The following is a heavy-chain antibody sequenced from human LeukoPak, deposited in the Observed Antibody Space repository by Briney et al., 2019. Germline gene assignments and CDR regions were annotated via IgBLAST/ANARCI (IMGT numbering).Heavy chain of an antibody. Sequence: PSETLSLTCTVSGGSISSGGYYWSWIRQPPGKGLEWIGYIYYSGSTNYNPSLKSRITISIDTSKNQFSLNLSSVTAADTAVYYCARRSTWSVNAFDIWGQGTTVTVSS. D-gene: IGHD6-13*01. CDR3: ARRSTWSVNAFDI. J-gene: IGHJ3*02. CDR2: IYYSGST. CDR1: GGSISSGGYY. V-gene: IGHV4-61*08.